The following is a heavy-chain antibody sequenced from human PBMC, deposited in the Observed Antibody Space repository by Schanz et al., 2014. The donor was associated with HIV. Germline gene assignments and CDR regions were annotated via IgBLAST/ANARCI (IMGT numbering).Heavy chain of an antibody. V-gene: IGHV4-34*01. D-gene: IGHD4-4*01. Sequence: QVQLQQWGAGLLKPSETLSLTCAVYGGSFSGYYWSWIRQPPGKGLEWIGEINHSGSTNYNPSLKRRVSISVYTSKTQFSLKLSSVTAADTAVYYCAAFYSNYLYYYYGMDVWGQGTTVTVSS. CDR3: AAFYSNYLYYYYGMDV. CDR1: GGSFSGYY. CDR2: INHSGST. J-gene: IGHJ6*02.